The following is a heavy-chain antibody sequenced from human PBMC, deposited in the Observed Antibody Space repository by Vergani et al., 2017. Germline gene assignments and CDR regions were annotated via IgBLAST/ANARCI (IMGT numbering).Heavy chain of an antibody. CDR3: ARDKRFGELSNGFDP. CDR2: IYYSGST. D-gene: IGHD3-10*01. V-gene: IGHV4-30-4*08. J-gene: IGHJ5*02. Sequence: QVQLQESGPGLVKPSQTLSLTCTVSGGSISSGDYYWSWIRQPPGNGLEWIGYIYYSGSTYYNPSLKSRVTISVDTSKNQFSLKLSSGTAADTAVYYCARDKRFGELSNGFDPWGQGTLVTVSS. CDR1: GGSISSGDYY.